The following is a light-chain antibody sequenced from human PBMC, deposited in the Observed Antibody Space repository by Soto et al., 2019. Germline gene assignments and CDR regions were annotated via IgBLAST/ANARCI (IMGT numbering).Light chain of an antibody. CDR1: QSISNY. CDR3: QQSFSTPPWT. V-gene: IGKV1-39*01. J-gene: IGKJ1*01. Sequence: DIQMTQSPSSLSASVGDRVTITCRASQSISNYLNWYQHKPGKAPKLLIYAASSLQSGVPSRFSGSGSGTDFTLTTSRLQPEDFANYFCQQSFSTPPWTFGQGTKVDIK. CDR2: AAS.